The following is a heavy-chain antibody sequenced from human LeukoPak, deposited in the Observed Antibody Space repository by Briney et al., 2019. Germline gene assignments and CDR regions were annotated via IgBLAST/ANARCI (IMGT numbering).Heavy chain of an antibody. D-gene: IGHD6-13*01. CDR3: AKVAAAIVILGWFDP. Sequence: GGSLRLSCVASGFTLSNYAMTWVRQAPGKGLEGVSGISGSGGSTYYADSVKGRFTISRDNSKNTLYLQMNSLRAEDTAVYYCAKVAAAIVILGWFDPWGQGTLVTVSS. V-gene: IGHV3-23*01. J-gene: IGHJ5*02. CDR1: GFTLSNYA. CDR2: ISGSGGST.